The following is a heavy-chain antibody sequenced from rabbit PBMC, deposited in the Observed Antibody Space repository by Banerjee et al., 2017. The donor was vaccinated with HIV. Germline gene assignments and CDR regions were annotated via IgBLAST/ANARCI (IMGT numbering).Heavy chain of an antibody. V-gene: IGHV1S45*01. D-gene: IGHD8-1*01. CDR1: GFDLSSDYY. CDR2: IYGNSSRGT. CDR3: ARAYGVDSYYIGYFNL. Sequence: QEQLEESGGGLVKPEGSLTLTCEASGFDLSSDYYMCWVRQAPGKGLEWIACIYGNSSRGTWYASWAKGRFTISKTSSTTVTLQMTSLTAADTATYLCARAYGVDSYYIGYFNLWGPGTLVTVS. J-gene: IGHJ4*01.